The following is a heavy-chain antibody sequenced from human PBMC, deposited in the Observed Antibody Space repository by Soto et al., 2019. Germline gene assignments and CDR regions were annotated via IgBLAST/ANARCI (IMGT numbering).Heavy chain of an antibody. Sequence: ASVQVSCKVSGYTFSSYGFTWVRQAPGQGLEWMGWITAYNDDTNYEQKFQGRVTMTTDTSTSTAYMELRSLRSDDTAVYYCARVMVRKLGAGTSRPYGFDAWGQAPQVTVSS. CDR3: ARVMVRKLGAGTSRPYGFDA. J-gene: IGHJ5*02. V-gene: IGHV1-18*01. D-gene: IGHD3-10*01. CDR2: ITAYNDDT. CDR1: GYTFSSYG.